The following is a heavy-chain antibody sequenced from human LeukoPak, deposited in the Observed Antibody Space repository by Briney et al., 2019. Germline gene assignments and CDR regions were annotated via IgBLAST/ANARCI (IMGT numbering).Heavy chain of an antibody. D-gene: IGHD2-2*01. CDR3: ARRGGYCSSTSCPGDY. Sequence: GESLKISCKGSGYSFISYWIGWVRQMPGKGLEWMGIIYPGDSDTRYSPSFQGQVTISADKSISTAYLQWSSLKASDTAMYYCARRGGYCSSTSCPGDYWGQGTLVTVSS. J-gene: IGHJ4*02. V-gene: IGHV5-51*01. CDR2: IYPGDSDT. CDR1: GYSFISYW.